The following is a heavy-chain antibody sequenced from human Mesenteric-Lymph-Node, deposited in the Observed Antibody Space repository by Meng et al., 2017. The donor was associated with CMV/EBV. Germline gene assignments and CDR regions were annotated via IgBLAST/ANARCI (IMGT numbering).Heavy chain of an antibody. CDR1: GFTFNNYA. D-gene: IGHD3-10*01. V-gene: IGHV3-23*03. CDR3: ARDTPGD. J-gene: IGHJ4*02. CDR2: IYSDGSST. Sequence: GESLKISCAATGFTFNNYAMSWVRQAPGRGLEWVSVIYSDGSSTYYADSVKGRFTISRENAKNSLYLQMNSLRVEDTAVYYCARDTPGDWGQGTLVTVSS.